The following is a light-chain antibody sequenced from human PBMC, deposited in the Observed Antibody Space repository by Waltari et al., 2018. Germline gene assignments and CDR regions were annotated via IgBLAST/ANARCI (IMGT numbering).Light chain of an antibody. CDR1: TSDFNDSYY. J-gene: IGLJ2*01. CDR2: DFR. Sequence: QSALTQPASVSGSPGQSVTISCIGTTSDFNDSYYVSWYQQHAGKAPRLVMYDFRKRPSGVSHRFSGSKSGNTASLTISGLQADDEAHFYCSSNAGSKSIVFGGGTRLTVL. CDR3: SSNAGSKSIV. V-gene: IGLV2-14*03.